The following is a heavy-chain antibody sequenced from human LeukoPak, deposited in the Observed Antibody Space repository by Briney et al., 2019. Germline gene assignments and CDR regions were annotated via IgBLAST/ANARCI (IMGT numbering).Heavy chain of an antibody. D-gene: IGHD3-3*01. CDR2: INPSGGST. CDR3: ARDRFESKGRYYDFWSGNPHSDY. Sequence: ASVKVSCKASGGTFTSYYMHWVRQAPGQGLEWMGIINPSGGSTSYAQKFQGRVTMTRDTSTSTVYMELSSLRSEDTAVYYCARDRFESKGRYYDFWSGNPHSDYWGQGTLVTVSS. V-gene: IGHV1-46*01. CDR1: GGTFTSYY. J-gene: IGHJ4*02.